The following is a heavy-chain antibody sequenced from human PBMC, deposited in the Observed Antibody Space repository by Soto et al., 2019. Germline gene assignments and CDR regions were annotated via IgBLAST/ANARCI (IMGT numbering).Heavy chain of an antibody. CDR1: GYTFTSYY. CDR3: AREIVATFGAFDI. D-gene: IGHD5-12*01. V-gene: IGHV1-69*13. CDR2: IIPSFGTA. Sequence: SVKVSCKASGYTFTSYYIHWVRQAPGQGLEWMGIIIPSFGTASYAQKFQGRVTITADESTRTAYMELSSLRSEDTAVYYCAREIVATFGAFDIWGQGTMVTVSS. J-gene: IGHJ3*02.